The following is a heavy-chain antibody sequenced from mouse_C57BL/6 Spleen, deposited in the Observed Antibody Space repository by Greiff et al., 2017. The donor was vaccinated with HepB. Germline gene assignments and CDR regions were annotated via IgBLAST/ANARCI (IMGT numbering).Heavy chain of an antibody. CDR3: ARYRGDYDYPFDY. J-gene: IGHJ2*01. Sequence: VQLQQPGAELVKPGASVKMSCKASGYTFTSYWITWVKQRPGQGLEWIGDIYPGSGSTNYNEKFKSKATLTVDTSSSTAYMQLSSLTSEDAAVYYCARYRGDYDYPFDYWGQGTTLTVSS. D-gene: IGHD2-4*01. V-gene: IGHV1-55*01. CDR1: GYTFTSYW. CDR2: IYPGSGST.